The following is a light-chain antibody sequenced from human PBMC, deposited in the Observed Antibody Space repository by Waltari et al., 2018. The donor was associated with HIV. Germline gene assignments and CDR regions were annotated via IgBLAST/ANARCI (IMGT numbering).Light chain of an antibody. CDR2: RNN. CDR3: GAGDDSLRGVV. Sequence: SVLTQPPSASGTPGQRVTISCSGSTSNIGSNDVFWYQHLPGAAPKLLIHRNNRRPAVVPDRFSGSTSGTSASLAISGVRSEDEADYYCGAGDDSLRGVVFGGGTKVAAL. J-gene: IGLJ2*01. V-gene: IGLV1-47*01. CDR1: TSNIGSND.